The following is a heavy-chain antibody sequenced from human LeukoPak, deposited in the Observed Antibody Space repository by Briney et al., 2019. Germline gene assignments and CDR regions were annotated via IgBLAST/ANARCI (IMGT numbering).Heavy chain of an antibody. CDR1: GGTFSSYA. J-gene: IGHJ4*02. CDR2: IIPILGTA. D-gene: IGHD6-13*01. Sequence: SVKVSCKASGGTFSSYAISWVRQAPGQGLEWMGGIIPILGTANYAQKFQGRVAITRDTSASTAYMELSSLRSEDTAVYYCARSRWSDYWGQGTLVTVSS. CDR3: ARSRWSDY. V-gene: IGHV1-69*10.